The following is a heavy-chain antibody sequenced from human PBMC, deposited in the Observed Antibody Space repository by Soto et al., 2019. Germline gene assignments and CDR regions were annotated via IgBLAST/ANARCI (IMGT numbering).Heavy chain of an antibody. CDR2: IWYDGSNK. CDR1: GFTFSSYG. J-gene: IGHJ4*02. Sequence: LRLSCAASGFTFSSYGMHWVRQAPGKGLEWVAVIWYDGSNKYYADSVKGRFTISRDNSKNTLYLQMNSLRAEDTAVYYCASSPGGIAARPDYFDYWGQGTLVTVS. V-gene: IGHV3-33*01. D-gene: IGHD6-6*01. CDR3: ASSPGGIAARPDYFDY.